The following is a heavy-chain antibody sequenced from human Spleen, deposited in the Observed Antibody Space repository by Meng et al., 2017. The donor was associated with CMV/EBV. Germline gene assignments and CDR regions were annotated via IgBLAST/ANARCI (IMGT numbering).Heavy chain of an antibody. V-gene: IGHV3-66*02. CDR1: GFTVSSNY. CDR3: ATQRLIYGISYGFYFDC. J-gene: IGHJ4*02. CDR2: IYTGGST. D-gene: IGHD5-18*01. Sequence: GGSLRLSCAVSGFTVSSNYMSWVRQAPGKGLEWVSVIYTGGSTYYADSVKGRFTISRDNSKNTLYLQINSLRAEDTAVYYCATQRLIYGISYGFYFDCWGQGTLVTVSS.